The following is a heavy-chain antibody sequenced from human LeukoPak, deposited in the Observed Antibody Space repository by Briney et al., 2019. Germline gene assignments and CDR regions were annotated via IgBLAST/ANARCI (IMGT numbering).Heavy chain of an antibody. D-gene: IGHD3-10*01. V-gene: IGHV2-5*02. J-gene: IGHJ4*02. Sequence: ESGPTLVNPTQTLTLTCTFSGFSPTTSGVGVGWIRQPPGKALEWLAVTYWDDDKRYSPSLKTRLTITKDTSKNQVVLTMTNMDPVDTATYYCAHVNYGPKYFDYWGQGTLVTVSS. CDR1: GFSPTTSGVG. CDR2: TYWDDDK. CDR3: AHVNYGPKYFDY.